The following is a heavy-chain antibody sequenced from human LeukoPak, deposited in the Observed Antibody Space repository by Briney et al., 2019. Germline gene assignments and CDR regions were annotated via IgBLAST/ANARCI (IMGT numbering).Heavy chain of an antibody. V-gene: IGHV1-8*01. D-gene: IGHD6-19*01. CDR2: MNPNSGNT. Sequence: ASVKVSCKASGYTFTSCDINWVRQATGQGLEWMGWMNPNSGNTGYAQKFQGRVTMTRNTSISTAYMELSSLRSEDTAVYYCARGSGSRIAVAGTKGYNAYWGQGTLVTVSS. J-gene: IGHJ4*02. CDR3: ARGSGSRIAVAGTKGYNAY. CDR1: GYTFTSCD.